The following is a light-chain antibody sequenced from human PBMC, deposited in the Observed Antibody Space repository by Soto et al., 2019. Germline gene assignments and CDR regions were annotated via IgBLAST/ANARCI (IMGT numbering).Light chain of an antibody. CDR1: SSDVGGYNY. Sequence: QSALTQPASVSGSPGRSITISCTGTSSDVGGYNYVSWYQHHPGKAPKLMIYEVSNRPSGVSNRFSGSKSGNTASLTISGLQAEDEADYYCSSYTSSNTGVFGGGTKLTVL. V-gene: IGLV2-14*01. CDR3: SSYTSSNTGV. J-gene: IGLJ3*02. CDR2: EVS.